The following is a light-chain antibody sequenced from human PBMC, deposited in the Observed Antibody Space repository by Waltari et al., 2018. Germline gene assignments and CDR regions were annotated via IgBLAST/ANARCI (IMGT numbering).Light chain of an antibody. Sequence: EIVLTQSPGTLSLSPGERATLSCRASESSGRTLAWYQQKPGQPPRLLVYDASSRATGIPGRFSGSGSGTDFSLTISRLEPEDFAVYYCQKYGTRPATFGQGTKVEIK. CDR2: DAS. CDR3: QKYGTRPAT. CDR1: ESSGRT. J-gene: IGKJ1*01. V-gene: IGKV3-20*01.